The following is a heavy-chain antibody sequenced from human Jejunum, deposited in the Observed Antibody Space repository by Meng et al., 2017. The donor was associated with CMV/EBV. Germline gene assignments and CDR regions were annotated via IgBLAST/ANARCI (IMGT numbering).Heavy chain of an antibody. CDR1: SLHCPC. D-gene: IGHD6-13*01. V-gene: IGHV4-34*01. CDR2: INDSGST. Sequence: SLHCPCWTWIRQPPGTGLEWLGEINDSGSTNYNPSLKSRVTISVDTSKTLFSLELRSVTAADTAVYYCARPAGYSSSWYWFEPWGQGTLVTVSS. CDR3: ARPAGYSSSWYWFEP. J-gene: IGHJ5*02.